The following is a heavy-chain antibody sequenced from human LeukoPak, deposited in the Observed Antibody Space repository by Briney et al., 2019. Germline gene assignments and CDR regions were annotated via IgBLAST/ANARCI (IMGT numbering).Heavy chain of an antibody. Sequence: ASVKVSCKVSGYTFTDYYMHWVQQAPGKGLECMGLVDPEDGETIYAEKFQGRVTITADTSTDTAYMELSSLRSEDTAVYYCATPARGGGFSDAFDIWGQGTMVTVSS. V-gene: IGHV1-69-2*01. J-gene: IGHJ3*02. CDR1: GYTFTDYY. D-gene: IGHD3-16*01. CDR3: ATPARGGGFSDAFDI. CDR2: VDPEDGET.